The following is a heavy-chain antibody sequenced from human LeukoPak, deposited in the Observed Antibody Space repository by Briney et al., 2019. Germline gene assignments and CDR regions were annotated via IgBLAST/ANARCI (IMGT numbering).Heavy chain of an antibody. J-gene: IGHJ4*02. CDR2: IYYSGST. V-gene: IGHV4-39*01. D-gene: IGHD3-9*01. CDR1: GSSISSTNYY. Sequence: SETLSLTCTVSGSSISSTNYYWGCIRPPPGKGLEWIGNIYYSGSTYYNPSLKSRVTISVDTSKNQFSLKLSSVTAADTAVYYCARLYHDILTGYYYFDYWGQGTLVTVSS. CDR3: ARLYHDILTGYYYFDY.